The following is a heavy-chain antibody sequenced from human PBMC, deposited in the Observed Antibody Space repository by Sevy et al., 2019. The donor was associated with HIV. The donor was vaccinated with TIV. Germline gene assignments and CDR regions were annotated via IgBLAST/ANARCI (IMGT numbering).Heavy chain of an antibody. CDR1: GYTFTSYG. D-gene: IGHD3-10*01. J-gene: IGHJ4*02. V-gene: IGHV1-18*01. CDR3: AREGITMVRGVIIAFDY. Sequence: ASVKVSCKASGYTFTSYGMSWVRQAPGQGLEWMGWISVYNGNTNYAQKLQGRVTMTTDTSTSTASMELRSLRSDDTAVYYCAREGITMVRGVIIAFDYWGQGTLVTVSS. CDR2: ISVYNGNT.